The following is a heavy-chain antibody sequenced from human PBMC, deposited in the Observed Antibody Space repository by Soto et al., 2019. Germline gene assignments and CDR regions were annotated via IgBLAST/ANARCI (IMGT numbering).Heavy chain of an antibody. J-gene: IGHJ2*01. CDR3: ARKVSGSTGRPDLWYFDL. Sequence: EVQLLDSGGGLVQPGGSLRLSCAASGFTFSGYALTWVRQAPGKGLEWVSAIGGGGDATFYADSVKGRFTISRDNSKNTLYLQMNTLRAEGTAVYYCARKVSGSTGRPDLWYFDLWGRGTLVTVSS. D-gene: IGHD3-10*01. CDR1: GFTFSGYA. V-gene: IGHV3-23*01. CDR2: IGGGGDAT.